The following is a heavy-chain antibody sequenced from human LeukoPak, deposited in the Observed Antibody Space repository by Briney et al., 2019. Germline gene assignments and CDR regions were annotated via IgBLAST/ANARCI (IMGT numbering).Heavy chain of an antibody. J-gene: IGHJ4*02. CDR2: ISSSGSIM. V-gene: IGHV3-48*03. CDR3: SGQYSSSSVVGF. D-gene: IGHD6-6*01. Sequence: PGGSLRLSCAASGFSFSSYEMNWVRQAPGKGLEWVSYISSSGSIMYSADSVKGRFTISRDDAKNSLYLQMNSLRAEDTAIYYCSGQYSSSSVVGFWGQGTLVTVSS. CDR1: GFSFSSYE.